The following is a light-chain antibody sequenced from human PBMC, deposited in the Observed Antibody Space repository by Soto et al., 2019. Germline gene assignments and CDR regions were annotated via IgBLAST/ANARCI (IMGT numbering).Light chain of an antibody. J-gene: IGKJ4*01. CDR2: GAS. V-gene: IGKV1-39*01. CDR1: QSISRS. Sequence: DIQMTQSPSSLSASVGDRVTITCRASQSISRSLNWFQQKAEKAPKLLIYGASSLQSGVPSRFSGSVSGTDFTLTLSILQPEEFATYYCQHIYTTPPFGGGTKVEI. CDR3: QHIYTTPP.